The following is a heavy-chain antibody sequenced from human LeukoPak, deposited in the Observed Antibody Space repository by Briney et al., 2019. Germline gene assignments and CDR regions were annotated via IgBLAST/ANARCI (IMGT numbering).Heavy chain of an antibody. CDR2: INPNSGGT. V-gene: IGHV1-2*02. CDR3: ARVGPYNWNYERTPDFDY. Sequence: ASVKVSCKASGYTFTGYYIHWVRQAPGQGLEWMGRINPNSGGTNYAQKFQGRVTMTRDTSISTAYMELSRLRSDDTAVYYCARVGPYNWNYERTPDFDYWGQGTLVTVSS. CDR1: GYTFTGYY. D-gene: IGHD1-7*01. J-gene: IGHJ4*02.